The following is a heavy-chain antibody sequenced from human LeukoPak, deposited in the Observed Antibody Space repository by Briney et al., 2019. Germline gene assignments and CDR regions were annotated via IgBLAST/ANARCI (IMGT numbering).Heavy chain of an antibody. V-gene: IGHV4-61*02. J-gene: IGHJ4*02. CDR3: ARNDILTGYCFDY. D-gene: IGHD3-9*01. Sequence: SQTLSLTCTVSGGSISSGSYFWSWIRQPAGKGLEWIGRIYTSGSTNYNPSLKSRVTISVDTSKNQFSLKLSSVTAADTAVCYCARNDILTGYCFDYWGQGTLVTVSS. CDR2: IYTSGST. CDR1: GGSISSGSYF.